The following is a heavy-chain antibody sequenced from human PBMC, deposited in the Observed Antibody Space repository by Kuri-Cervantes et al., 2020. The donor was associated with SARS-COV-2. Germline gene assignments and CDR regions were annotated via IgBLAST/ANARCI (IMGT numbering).Heavy chain of an antibody. CDR1: GFTFTSHA. CDR2: ISYDGSSK. V-gene: IGHV3-30*18. CDR3: AKDQHGIVVVVAAIDY. J-gene: IGHJ4*02. D-gene: IGHD2-15*01. Sequence: GESLKISCAVSGFTFTSHAMHWVRQAPGKGLEWVALISYDGSSKFYADSVKGRFTISRDNSKNTLYLQMNSLRAEDTAVYYCAKDQHGIVVVVAAIDYWGQGTLVTVSS.